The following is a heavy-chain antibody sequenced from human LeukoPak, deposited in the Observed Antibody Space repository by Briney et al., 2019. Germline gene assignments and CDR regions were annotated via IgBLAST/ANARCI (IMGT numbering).Heavy chain of an antibody. V-gene: IGHV4-39*07. CDR1: GGSISSSSYY. D-gene: IGHD6-13*01. CDR3: ARRGYSSSWYRNPQSYFDY. CDR2: IYYSGST. Sequence: SETLSLTCTVSGGSISSSSYYWGWIRQPPGKGLEWIGSIYYSGSTYYNPSLKSRVTISVDTSKNQFSLKLSSVTAADTAVYYCARRGYSSSWYRNPQSYFDYWGQGTLVTVSS. J-gene: IGHJ4*02.